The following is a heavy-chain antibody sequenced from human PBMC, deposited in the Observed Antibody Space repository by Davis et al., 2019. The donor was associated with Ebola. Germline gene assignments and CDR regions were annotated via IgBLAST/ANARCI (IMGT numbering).Heavy chain of an antibody. D-gene: IGHD2-15*01. CDR2: INHSGST. CDR3: ARGNVVVVAATLYYYYGMDV. J-gene: IGHJ6*04. Sequence: SETLSLTCAVYGGSFSGYYWSWIRQPPGKGLEWIGEINHSGSTNYNPSLKSRVTISVDTSKNQFSLKLSSVTAADTAVYYCARGNVVVVAATLYYYYGMDVWGKGTTVTVSS. CDR1: GGSFSGYY. V-gene: IGHV4-34*01.